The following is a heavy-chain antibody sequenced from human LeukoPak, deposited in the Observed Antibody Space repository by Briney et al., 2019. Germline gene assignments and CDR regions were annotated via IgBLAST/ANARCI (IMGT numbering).Heavy chain of an antibody. D-gene: IGHD3-10*01. V-gene: IGHV4-61*01. CDR3: ARDLLWSAGVDI. J-gene: IGHJ4*02. CDR2: VYYSGST. CDR1: GSSVNSGSYY. Sequence: SETLSLTCSVSGSSVNSGSYYWSWIRQPPGKGLEWIGYVYYSGSTNYNPSLKSRVTLSGDKSKNQFSLNLSSVTAADAAVYYCARDLLWSAGVDIWGQGILVTVSS.